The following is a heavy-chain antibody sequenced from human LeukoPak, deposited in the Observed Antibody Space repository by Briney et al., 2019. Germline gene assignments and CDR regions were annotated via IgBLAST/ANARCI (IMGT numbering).Heavy chain of an antibody. V-gene: IGHV3-33*08. D-gene: IGHD6-6*01. J-gene: IGHJ4*02. Sequence: QPGGSLRLSCAASGFTFSSYWMHWVRQAPGKGLQWVAVIWFDGGNKYYADSVKGRFTISRDNSKNTLYLQMNSLRAEDTAVYYCARDKTTGTSSGFDYWGQGTLVTVSS. CDR2: IWFDGGNK. CDR1: GFTFSSYW. CDR3: ARDKTTGTSSGFDY.